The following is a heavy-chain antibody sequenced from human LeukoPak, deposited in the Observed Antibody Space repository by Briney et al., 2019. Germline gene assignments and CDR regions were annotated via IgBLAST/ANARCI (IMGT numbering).Heavy chain of an antibody. CDR3: AKAHGDYTANYFDY. Sequence: GGSLRLSCAASGFTFASYAMSWVRQAPGKGLEWVSSISGSGGTTDYADSVKGRFTISRDNSKNTLYLQMNSLRADDTAIYYCAKAHGDYTANYFDYWGQGTLVTVSS. V-gene: IGHV3-23*01. CDR1: GFTFASYA. J-gene: IGHJ4*02. D-gene: IGHD4-17*01. CDR2: ISGSGGTT.